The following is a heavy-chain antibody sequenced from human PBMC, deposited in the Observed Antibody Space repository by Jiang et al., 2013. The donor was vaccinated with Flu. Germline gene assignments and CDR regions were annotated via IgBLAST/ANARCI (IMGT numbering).Heavy chain of an antibody. CDR3: ASQWNGDYLGAVDT. Sequence: SGYTFTNYAVHWVRQAPDKGLEWMGWINVGNNNKKYAQNIQGRVTFASDTSAGTAYMELTSLRSEDTALYYCASQWNGDYLGAVDTWGQGTMVIVSA. CDR1: GYTFTNYA. V-gene: IGHV1-3*01. D-gene: IGHD4-17*01. J-gene: IGHJ3*02. CDR2: INVGNNNK.